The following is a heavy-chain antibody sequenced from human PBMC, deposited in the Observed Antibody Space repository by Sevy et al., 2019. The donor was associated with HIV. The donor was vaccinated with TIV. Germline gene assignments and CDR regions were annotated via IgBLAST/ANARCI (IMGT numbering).Heavy chain of an antibody. CDR1: GFTVSSNY. CDR3: ARDRTDILTGYYYYYYYMDV. J-gene: IGHJ6*03. V-gene: IGHV3-53*01. Sequence: GGSLRLSCAASGFTVSSNYMSWVRQAPGKGLEWVSVIYSGGSTYYADSVKGRFTISRDNSKNTLYLQMNSLRAEDMAVYYCARDRTDILTGYYYYYYYMDVWGKGTTVTVSS. D-gene: IGHD3-9*01. CDR2: IYSGGST.